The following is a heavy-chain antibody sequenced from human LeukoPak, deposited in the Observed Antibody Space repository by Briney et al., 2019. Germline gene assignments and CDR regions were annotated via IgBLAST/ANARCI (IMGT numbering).Heavy chain of an antibody. J-gene: IGHJ5*02. CDR2: ICGSGGST. D-gene: IGHD6-19*01. CDR3: AKDVAGSINWSDP. CDR1: GFTFSSSA. V-gene: IGHV3-23*01. Sequence: PGGSLRLSCAASGFTFSSSAMSWVRQAPGKRLARLSAICGSGGSTYYEDSVQGRLPISRENSRNTLYLQRNSLRAEDTAVYYCAKDVAGSINWSDPWGQGTLVTVSS.